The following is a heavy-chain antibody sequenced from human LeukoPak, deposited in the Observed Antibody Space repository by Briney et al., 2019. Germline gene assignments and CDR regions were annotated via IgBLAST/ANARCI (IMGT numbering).Heavy chain of an antibody. CDR1: GGSISSSSYY. CDR3: ARGSYYRGSDYYFDY. Sequence: SETLSLTCTVSGGSISSSSYYWGWIRQPPGKGLEWIGSIYYSGSTYYNPSLKSRVTISVDTSKNQFSLKLSSVTAADTAVYYCARGSYYRGSDYYFDYWGQGTLVTVSS. D-gene: IGHD3-22*01. CDR2: IYYSGST. V-gene: IGHV4-39*01. J-gene: IGHJ4*02.